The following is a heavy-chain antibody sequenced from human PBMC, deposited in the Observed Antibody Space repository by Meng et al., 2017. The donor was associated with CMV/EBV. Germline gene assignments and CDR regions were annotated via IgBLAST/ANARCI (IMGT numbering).Heavy chain of an antibody. Sequence: GESLKISCAASGFTFSSYEMNWVRQAPGKGLEWVSYISSSGSTIYYADSVKGRFTISRDNAKNSLYLQMNSLRAEDTAVYYCARVGDGSPGIVGATSGPYYYYGMDVWGQGTTVTVSS. V-gene: IGHV3-48*03. CDR1: GFTFSSYE. CDR3: ARVGDGSPGIVGATSGPYYYYGMDV. CDR2: ISSSGSTI. D-gene: IGHD1-26*01. J-gene: IGHJ6*02.